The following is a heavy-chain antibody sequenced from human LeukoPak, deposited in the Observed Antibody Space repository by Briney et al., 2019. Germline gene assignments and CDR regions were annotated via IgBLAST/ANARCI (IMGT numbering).Heavy chain of an antibody. J-gene: IGHJ4*02. CDR2: IKGDEGEK. CDR3: AVAATERGGIDY. CDR1: GCTFSSYW. V-gene: IGHV3-7*02. D-gene: IGHD1-26*01. Sequence: GGSLRLSCAASGCTFSSYWMSWVRQAPGKGLEWVANIKGDEGEKYCVDSVKGRFTISRDNAKNSLNLQVNSLRAEDTAVYYSAVAATERGGIDYWGQGTLVTVSS.